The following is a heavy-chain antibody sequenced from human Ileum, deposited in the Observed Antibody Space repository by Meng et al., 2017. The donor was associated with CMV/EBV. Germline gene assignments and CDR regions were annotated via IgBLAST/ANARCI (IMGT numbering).Heavy chain of an antibody. CDR1: GFTFSSYW. CDR2: INSDGSTT. J-gene: IGHJ4*02. Sequence: GESLKISCAASGFTFSSYWMHWVRQAPGKGLVWVSRINSDGSTTSYVDSVKGRFTISRDNSKNTLYLQMNSLRAEDTAVYYCARGSGGYCSSTSCYSIDYWGQGTLVTGSS. CDR3: ARGSGGYCSSTSCYSIDY. V-gene: IGHV3-74*01. D-gene: IGHD2-2*01.